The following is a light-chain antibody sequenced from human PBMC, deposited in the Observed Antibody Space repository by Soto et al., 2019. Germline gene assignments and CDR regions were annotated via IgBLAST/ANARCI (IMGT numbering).Light chain of an antibody. Sequence: IEMTQSPSSVSASVGDRVTITCRASQDIRSRLAWYQHKPGKAPNLLIYSATTLQSGVPYRFSGSGSGTYFTLTSSSLQPEDFATYYCQQANILPPVFGGGTRVEI. CDR3: QQANILPPV. V-gene: IGKV1-12*01. CDR1: QDIRSR. J-gene: IGKJ4*01. CDR2: SAT.